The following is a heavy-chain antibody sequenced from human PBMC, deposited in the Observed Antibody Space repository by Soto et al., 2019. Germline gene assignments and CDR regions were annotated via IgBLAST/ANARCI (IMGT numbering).Heavy chain of an antibody. Sequence: LRLSCAASGFTFSSYAMHWVRQAPGKGLEWVAVISYDGSNKYYADSVKGRFTISRDNSKNTLYLQMNSLRAEDTAVYYCARGWMGAPNYWGQGTLVTVSS. D-gene: IGHD1-26*01. CDR3: ARGWMGAPNY. CDR1: GFTFSSYA. CDR2: ISYDGSNK. J-gene: IGHJ4*02. V-gene: IGHV3-30-3*01.